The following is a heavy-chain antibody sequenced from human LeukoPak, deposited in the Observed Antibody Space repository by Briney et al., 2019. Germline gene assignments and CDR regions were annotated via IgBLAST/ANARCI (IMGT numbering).Heavy chain of an antibody. J-gene: IGHJ6*02. D-gene: IGHD1-7*01. Sequence: PSETLSLTCAVYGGSFSGYYWSWIRQPPGKGLEWIGEINHSGSTNYNPSLKSRVTISVDTSKNQFSLKLSSVTAADTAVYYCARERHWNYVAHNYGMDVWGQGTTVTVSS. CDR3: ARERHWNYVAHNYGMDV. CDR1: GGSFSGYY. CDR2: INHSGST. V-gene: IGHV4-34*01.